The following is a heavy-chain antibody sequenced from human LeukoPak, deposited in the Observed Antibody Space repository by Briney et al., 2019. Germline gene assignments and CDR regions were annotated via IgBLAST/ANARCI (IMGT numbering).Heavy chain of an antibody. CDR2: IYHSGST. CDR1: GGSISSGGYS. Sequence: SETLSLTCAVSGGSISSGGYSWSWIRQPPGKGLEWIGYIYHSGSTYYDPSLKSRVTISVDRSKNQFSLKLSSVTAADTAVYYCARGRGSYYDWFDPWGQGTLVTVSS. D-gene: IGHD1-26*01. J-gene: IGHJ5*02. CDR3: ARGRGSYYDWFDP. V-gene: IGHV4-30-2*01.